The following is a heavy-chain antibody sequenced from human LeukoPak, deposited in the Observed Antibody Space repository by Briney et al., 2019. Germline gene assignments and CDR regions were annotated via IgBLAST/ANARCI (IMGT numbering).Heavy chain of an antibody. J-gene: IGHJ4*02. CDR1: GYIFTDYY. D-gene: IGHD1-26*01. Sequence: ASVTVSCKASGYIFTDYYIHWVRQAPGQGPQWMGWISPDSGERNYAQQFQGRVAMTSDTSISTAYMELTRLTSDDTAVYYCARESGGVLSYFASWGQGTLVAVS. CDR2: ISPDSGER. V-gene: IGHV1-2*02. CDR3: ARESGGVLSYFAS.